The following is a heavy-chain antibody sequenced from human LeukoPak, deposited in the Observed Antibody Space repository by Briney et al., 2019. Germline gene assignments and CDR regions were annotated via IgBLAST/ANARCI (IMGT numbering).Heavy chain of an antibody. Sequence: GGSLRLSCSASGFTLSSHAMHWVRQAPGKGLEYVSAISSNGGSTYYANSVKGRFTISRDNSKNTLYLQMGSLRAEDMAVYYCARGRGIAAAAGRYGMGVWGQGTTVTVSS. J-gene: IGHJ6*02. CDR3: ARGRGIAAAAGRYGMGV. CDR2: ISSNGGST. D-gene: IGHD6-13*01. CDR1: GFTLSSHA. V-gene: IGHV3-64*01.